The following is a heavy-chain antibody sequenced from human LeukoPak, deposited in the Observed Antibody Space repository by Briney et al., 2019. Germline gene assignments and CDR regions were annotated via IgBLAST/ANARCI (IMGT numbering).Heavy chain of an antibody. J-gene: IGHJ5*02. CDR1: GGSISSYY. Sequence: KPSETLSLTCTVSGGSISSYYWSWIRQPPGKGLEWIGYIYYSGSTNYNPSLKSRVTISVDTSKNQFSLKLSSVTAADTAVYYCARALSGSYGWFDPWGQGTLVTVSS. D-gene: IGHD1-26*01. V-gene: IGHV4-59*01. CDR2: IYYSGST. CDR3: ARALSGSYGWFDP.